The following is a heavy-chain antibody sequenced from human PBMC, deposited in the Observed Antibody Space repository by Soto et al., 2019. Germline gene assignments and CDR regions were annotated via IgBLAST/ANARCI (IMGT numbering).Heavy chain of an antibody. CDR3: GRVRAAAGGIDY. Sequence: ASVKVSCKAFGYTLTDYYIHWVRQAPGQGLEWMGWINPKSGGTNYAQKFRGWVTMTRDTSISTAYMDLNRLKSGDTAVYYCGRVRAAAGGIDYWGQGTLVTVSS. CDR2: INPKSGGT. V-gene: IGHV1-2*04. D-gene: IGHD6-13*01. J-gene: IGHJ4*02. CDR1: GYTLTDYY.